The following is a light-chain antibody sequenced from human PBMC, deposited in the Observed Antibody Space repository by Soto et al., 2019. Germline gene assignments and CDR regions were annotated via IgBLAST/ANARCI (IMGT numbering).Light chain of an antibody. CDR2: DAS. CDR3: QQYYTSWHM. J-gene: IGKJ1*01. V-gene: IGKV1-5*01. Sequence: DIQMTQSPSTLSASVGDRVIITCRASQSISDYLAWYQQKPGKAPKLLIYDASNLESGVPSTFSGSGSGTEFALTISSLQPDDFATYYGQQYYTSWHMFGQGTRVEIK. CDR1: QSISDY.